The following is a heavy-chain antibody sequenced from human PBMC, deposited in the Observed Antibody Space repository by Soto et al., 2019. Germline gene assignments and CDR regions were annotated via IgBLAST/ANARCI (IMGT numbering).Heavy chain of an antibody. J-gene: IGHJ6*02. CDR1: GFSFITST. CDR3: ARVRRNDASDYYGMDV. Sequence: PGWSLRLSCASSGFSFITSTMNWVRQAPGKGLEWVSYISSGSTTIYYADSVKGRFTISRDNGKNSLYLQMNSLRDEDTAVYYCARVRRNDASDYYGMDVWGQGTTVTVSS. V-gene: IGHV3-48*02. D-gene: IGHD1-1*01. CDR2: ISSGSTTI.